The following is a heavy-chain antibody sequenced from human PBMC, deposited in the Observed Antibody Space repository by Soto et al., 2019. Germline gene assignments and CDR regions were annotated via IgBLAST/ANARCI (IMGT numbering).Heavy chain of an antibody. CDR2: INAGNGNT. Sequence: ASVKVSCKASGYTFTSYAMHWVRRAPGQRLEWMGWINAGNGNTKYSQKFQGRVIITRDTSASTAYMELSSLRSEDTAVYYCARGGGLYSSGLPYYYYGMDVWGQGTTVTVSS. V-gene: IGHV1-3*01. J-gene: IGHJ6*02. CDR1: GYTFTSYA. D-gene: IGHD6-19*01. CDR3: ARGGGLYSSGLPYYYYGMDV.